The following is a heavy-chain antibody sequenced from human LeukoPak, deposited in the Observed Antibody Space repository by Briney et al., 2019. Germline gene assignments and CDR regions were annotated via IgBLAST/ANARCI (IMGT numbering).Heavy chain of an antibody. CDR1: GGSISRSSYY. Sequence: PSETLSLTCTVSGGSISRSSYYWAWIRQPPGKGLEWIGSIYYSGSTYYNPSLKSRVTISVDTSKNQFSLKLSSVTAADTAVYYCARGLWFGELLLEGNDAFDIWGQGTMVTVSS. J-gene: IGHJ3*02. CDR3: ARGLWFGELLLEGNDAFDI. V-gene: IGHV4-39*01. D-gene: IGHD3-10*01. CDR2: IYYSGST.